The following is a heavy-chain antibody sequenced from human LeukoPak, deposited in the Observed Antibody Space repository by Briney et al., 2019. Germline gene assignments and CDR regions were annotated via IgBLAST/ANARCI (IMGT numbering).Heavy chain of an antibody. CDR1: GGSISTYY. CDR3: AREGTAGTNLNWFDP. D-gene: IGHD1-1*01. CDR2: VYRSGNG. Sequence: PSETLSLTCSVSGGSISTYYWSWIRQPAGKGLEWIGRVYRSGNGNYNPSLKSRVTMLIDTSKNQFSLKLSSVTAADTAVYYCAREGTAGTNLNWFDPWSQGTLVTVSS. V-gene: IGHV4-4*07. J-gene: IGHJ5*02.